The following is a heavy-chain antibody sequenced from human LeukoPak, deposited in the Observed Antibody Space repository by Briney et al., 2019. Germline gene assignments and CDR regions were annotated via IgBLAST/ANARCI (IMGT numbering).Heavy chain of an antibody. CDR2: INPNSGGT. Sequence: ASVKVSCKASGYTFTGYYMHWVRQAPGQGLEWMGWINPNSGGTNYAQKFQGRVTMTRDTSISTAYMELSRLRSDDTAVYYCARGGGITMVRGVIYYYYYYMDVWGKGTTVTVSS. CDR1: GYTFTGYY. J-gene: IGHJ6*03. D-gene: IGHD3-10*01. V-gene: IGHV1-2*02. CDR3: ARGGGITMVRGVIYYYYYYMDV.